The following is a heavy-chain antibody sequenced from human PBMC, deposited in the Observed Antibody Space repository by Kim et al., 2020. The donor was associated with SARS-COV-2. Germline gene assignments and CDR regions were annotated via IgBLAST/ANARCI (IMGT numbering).Heavy chain of an antibody. D-gene: IGHD3-10*01. CDR1: GGSISSYY. CDR2: IYYSGST. Sequence: SETLSLTCTVSGGSISSYYWSWIRQPPGKGLEWIGYIYYSGSTNYNPSLKSRVTISVDTSKNQFSLKLSSVTAADTAVYYCARAPRITMVRGVITWIDAFDIWGQGTGVTVSS. V-gene: IGHV4-59*01. J-gene: IGHJ3*02. CDR3: ARAPRITMVRGVITWIDAFDI.